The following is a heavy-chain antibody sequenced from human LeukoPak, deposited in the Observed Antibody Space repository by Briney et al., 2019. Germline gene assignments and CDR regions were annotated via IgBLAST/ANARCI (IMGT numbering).Heavy chain of an antibody. CDR1: GYTFTSYD. D-gene: IGHD6-13*01. V-gene: IGHV1-8*03. J-gene: IGHJ3*02. CDR2: MNPNSGNT. Sequence: ASVKVSCKASGYTFTSYDINWVRQAAGQGLEWMGWMNPNSGNTGYAQKFQGRVTITRNTSISTAYMELSSLSSEDTAVYYCARGLLVAAAANDAFDIWGQGTMVTVSS. CDR3: ARGLLVAAAANDAFDI.